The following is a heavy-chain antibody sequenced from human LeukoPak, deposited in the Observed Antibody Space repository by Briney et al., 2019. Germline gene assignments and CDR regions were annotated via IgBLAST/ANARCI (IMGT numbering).Heavy chain of an antibody. CDR3: AKGGGYSLHYFNY. Sequence: GGSLRLSCAASGFSFSSYVMSWVRQAPGKGPEWVSIISDSGVNTYYADSVKGRFTISRDNSEKTLYLQMNSLRAEDTAVYYCAKGGGYSLHYFNYWGQGTLVTVSS. D-gene: IGHD3-22*01. V-gene: IGHV3-23*01. CDR1: GFSFSSYV. CDR2: ISDSGVNT. J-gene: IGHJ4*02.